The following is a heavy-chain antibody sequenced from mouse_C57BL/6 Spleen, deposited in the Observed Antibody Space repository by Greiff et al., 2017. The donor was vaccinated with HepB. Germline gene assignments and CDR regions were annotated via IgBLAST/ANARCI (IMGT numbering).Heavy chain of an antibody. D-gene: IGHD1-1*01. CDR2: INPNNGGT. J-gene: IGHJ4*01. CDR1: GYTFTDYN. CDR3: ARSDYGSSSDYYAMDY. Sequence: EVMLVESGPELVKPGASVKIPCKASGYTFTDYNMDWVKQSHGKSLEWIGDINPNNGGTIYNQKFKGKATLTVDKSSSTAYMELRSLTSEDTAVYYCARSDYGSSSDYYAMDYWGQGTSVTVSS. V-gene: IGHV1-18*01.